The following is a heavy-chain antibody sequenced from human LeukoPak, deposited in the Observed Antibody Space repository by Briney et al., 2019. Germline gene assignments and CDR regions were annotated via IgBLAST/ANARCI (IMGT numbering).Heavy chain of an antibody. D-gene: IGHD3-3*01. J-gene: IGHJ4*02. CDR3: ARDLGYFTFDF. CDR1: GFTFSSYA. CDR2: ISYDGSNK. Sequence: LRLSCAASGFTFSSYAMHWVRQAPGKGLEWVAVISYDGSNKYYADSVKGRFTISRDNSKNSLYLQMNSLRAEDTAVYYCARDLGYFTFDFWGQGTLVTVSS. V-gene: IGHV3-30*04.